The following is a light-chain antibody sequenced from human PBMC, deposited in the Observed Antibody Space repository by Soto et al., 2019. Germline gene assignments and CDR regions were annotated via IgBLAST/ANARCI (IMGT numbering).Light chain of an antibody. J-gene: IGLJ1*01. CDR3: CSFVGVTNDV. V-gene: IGLV2-23*02. CDR2: NVT. Sequence: QSALTQPASVSGSPGQSITISCSGNAVSYQLVSWYQQQPGKAPTLILYNVTRRPSGVSNRFSGFKSGTTASLKITGLQAEDEADYYCCSFVGVTNDVFGNGTKLTVL. CDR1: GNAVSYQL.